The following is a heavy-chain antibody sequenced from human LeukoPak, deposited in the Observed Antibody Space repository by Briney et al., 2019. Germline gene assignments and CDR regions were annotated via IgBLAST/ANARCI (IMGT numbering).Heavy chain of an antibody. Sequence: GGSLRLSCAASGFTFSSYAMSWVRQAPGKGLEWVSAISGGGGSTYYADSVKGRFTISRDNSKNTLYLQMNSLRAEDTAVYYCAKRLMGYGSGSYGYAFDIWGQGTMVTVFS. J-gene: IGHJ3*02. V-gene: IGHV3-23*01. CDR1: GFTFSSYA. D-gene: IGHD3-10*01. CDR3: AKRLMGYGSGSYGYAFDI. CDR2: ISGGGGST.